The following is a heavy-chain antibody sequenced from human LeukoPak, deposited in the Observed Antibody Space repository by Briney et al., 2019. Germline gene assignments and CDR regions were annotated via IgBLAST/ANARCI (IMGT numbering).Heavy chain of an antibody. CDR1: GFTFDDYA. CDR3: AKGRFDWLNNWFDP. D-gene: IGHD3-9*01. Sequence: PGRSLRLSCAASGFTFDDYAMHWVRQAPGKGLEWVSGISWNSGSIGYADSVRGRFTISRDNAKNSLYLQMNSLRAEDTALYYCAKGRFDWLNNWFDPWGQGTLVTVSS. CDR2: ISWNSGSI. V-gene: IGHV3-9*01. J-gene: IGHJ5*02.